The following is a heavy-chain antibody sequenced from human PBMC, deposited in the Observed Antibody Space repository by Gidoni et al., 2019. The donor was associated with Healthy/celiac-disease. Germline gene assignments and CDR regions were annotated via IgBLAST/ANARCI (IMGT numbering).Heavy chain of an antibody. D-gene: IGHD2-15*01. V-gene: IGHV1-2*04. CDR1: GYTFTGYY. CDR3: ARSPYCSGGSCYGVYYYGMDV. Sequence: QVQLVQSGAEVTKPGASVKVSCKASGYTFTGYYMHWVRQAPGQGLEWMGWINPNSGGTNYAQKFQGWVTMTRDTSISTAYMELSRLRSDDTAVYYCARSPYCSGGSCYGVYYYGMDVWGQGTTVTVSS. J-gene: IGHJ6*02. CDR2: INPNSGGT.